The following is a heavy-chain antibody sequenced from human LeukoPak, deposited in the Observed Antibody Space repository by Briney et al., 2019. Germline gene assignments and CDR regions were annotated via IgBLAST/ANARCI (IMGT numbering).Heavy chain of an antibody. CDR2: MYYSGST. D-gene: IGHD6-13*01. CDR3: ARRVGKAADGNPFDI. Sequence: SETLSLTCTVSGRSITYYYWSWIRQPPGKGLEWSGYMYYSGSTDYNPSLKSRVTISVVTSKDQFSLKLRSVTAADTVVYYCARRVGKAADGNPFDIWGQGTMVTVSS. CDR1: GRSITYYY. J-gene: IGHJ3*02. V-gene: IGHV4-59*08.